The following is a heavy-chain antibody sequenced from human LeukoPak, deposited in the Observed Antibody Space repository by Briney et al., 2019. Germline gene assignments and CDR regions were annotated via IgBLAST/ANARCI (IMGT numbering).Heavy chain of an antibody. CDR2: ISYDGSNK. CDR3: ARYAELVTFEY. CDR1: GFTFSSYA. D-gene: IGHD1-1*01. Sequence: GGSLRLSCAASGFTFSSYAMHWLRQAPGKGLVWVAVISYDGSNKYYADSVKGRFTISRAKSKNTLYRQMDSLRAEDTAVYYCARYAELVTFEYWGQGTLVTVSS. V-gene: IGHV3-30*04. J-gene: IGHJ4*02.